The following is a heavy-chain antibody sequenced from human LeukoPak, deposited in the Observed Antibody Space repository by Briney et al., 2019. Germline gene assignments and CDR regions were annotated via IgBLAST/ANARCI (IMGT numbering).Heavy chain of an antibody. Sequence: PGGSLRLSCSASGFTFSFYAMHWVRQAPGKGLEWVAVISYDGSNKYYADSVKGRFSISRDNSKNTVYLQMNSLRTEDTAMYYCAREGSFYDSSGLDYWGHGTLVTVSS. CDR2: ISYDGSNK. D-gene: IGHD3-22*01. CDR1: GFTFSFYA. V-gene: IGHV3-30*04. CDR3: AREGSFYDSSGLDY. J-gene: IGHJ4*01.